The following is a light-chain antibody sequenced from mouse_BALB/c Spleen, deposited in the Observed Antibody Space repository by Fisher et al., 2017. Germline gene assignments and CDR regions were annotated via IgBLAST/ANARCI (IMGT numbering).Light chain of an antibody. J-gene: IGKJ4*01. CDR2: DTS. V-gene: IGKV4-59*01. CDR1: SSVSY. Sequence: IVMTQTTAIMSASPGEKVTMTCSASSSVSYMHWYQQKSGTSPKRWIYDTSKLASGVPARFSGSGSGTSYSLTISSMEAEDAATYYCQQRSSYPFTFGSGTKLEIK. CDR3: QQRSSYPFT.